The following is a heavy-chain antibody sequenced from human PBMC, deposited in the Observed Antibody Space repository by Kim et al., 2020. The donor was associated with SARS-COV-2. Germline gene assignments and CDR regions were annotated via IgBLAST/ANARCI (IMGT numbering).Heavy chain of an antibody. J-gene: IGHJ4*02. Sequence: GGSLRLSCAASGFTFSNPWMSWVRQAPGKGLEWVGRIKSKTDGGTTDYAAPVKGRFTISRDDSKNTLYLQMNSLKTEDTAVYYCTVLDYYDSSGYVDYWGQGTLVTVSS. CDR3: TVLDYYDSSGYVDY. V-gene: IGHV3-15*01. CDR1: GFTFSNPW. D-gene: IGHD3-22*01. CDR2: IKSKTDGGTT.